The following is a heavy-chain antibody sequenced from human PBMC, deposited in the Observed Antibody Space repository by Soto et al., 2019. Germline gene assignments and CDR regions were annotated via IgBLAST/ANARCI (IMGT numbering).Heavy chain of an antibody. J-gene: IGHJ6*03. Sequence: ASVKVYCKASGYTFTNYDINWVRQAPGQGLEWMGWVNPNSGNTGYAQMFQGRVTMTTNTSTTTDNMELSSLTSDDAAVYYCERGTGGGGAIFFLLIGSRTYYVDVWCKGTSVTVFS. CDR2: VNPNSGNT. V-gene: IGHV1-8*01. D-gene: IGHD2-8*02. CDR1: GYTFTNYD. CDR3: ERGTGGGGAIFFLLIGSRTYYVDV.